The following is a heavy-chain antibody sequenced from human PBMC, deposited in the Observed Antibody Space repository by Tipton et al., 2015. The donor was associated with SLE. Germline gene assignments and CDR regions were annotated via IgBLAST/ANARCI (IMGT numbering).Heavy chain of an antibody. V-gene: IGHV1-46*01. CDR2: IIPSAGST. Sequence: QLVQSGAEVKKPGASVKVSCKASGYTFTSYHITWVRQAPGQGLEWMGIIIPSAGSTNYAQKFQGRVTMTRDTSTSTVYMELSSLTSEDTAVYFCAREESGGYWDYWGQGILVTVSS. CDR3: AREESGGYWDY. CDR1: GYTFTSYH. D-gene: IGHD2-15*01. J-gene: IGHJ4*02.